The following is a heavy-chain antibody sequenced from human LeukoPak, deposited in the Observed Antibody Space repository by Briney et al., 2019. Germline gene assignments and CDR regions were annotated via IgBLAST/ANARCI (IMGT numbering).Heavy chain of an antibody. D-gene: IGHD6-13*01. J-gene: IGHJ4*02. CDR1: GFTFSSYA. CDR2: ISGSGGST. Sequence: PGGSLRVSCAASGFTFSSYAMSWVRQAPGKRLEWVSAISGSGGSTYYADSVKGRFTISRDNSKNTLYLQMNSLRAEDTAVYYCAKYIAAAAKGYFDYWGQGTLVTVSS. CDR3: AKYIAAAAKGYFDY. V-gene: IGHV3-23*01.